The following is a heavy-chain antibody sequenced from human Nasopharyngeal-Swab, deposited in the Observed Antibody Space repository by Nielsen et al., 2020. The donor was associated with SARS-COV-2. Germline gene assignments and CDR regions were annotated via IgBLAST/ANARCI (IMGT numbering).Heavy chain of an antibody. J-gene: IGHJ6*02. CDR1: GFTFNTYA. Sequence: GESLKISCAASGFTFNTYAISWVRQAPGKGLEWVSVISGSDYSTKYADSVKGRFTISRDNSKNTVNLQMNSLRAEDTAIYYCAKDRDGGDDSDDYYHYYGMDVWGQGTTVTVSS. V-gene: IGHV3-23*01. CDR2: ISGSDYST. CDR3: AKDRDGGDDSDDYYHYYGMDV. D-gene: IGHD2-21*02.